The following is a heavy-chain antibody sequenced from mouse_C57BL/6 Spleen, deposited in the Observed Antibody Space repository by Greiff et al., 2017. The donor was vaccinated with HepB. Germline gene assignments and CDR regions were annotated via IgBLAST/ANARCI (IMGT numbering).Heavy chain of an antibody. J-gene: IGHJ2*01. CDR3: ARGPSNWPFDY. Sequence: EVKLMESGPGLVKPSQSLSLTCSVTGYSITSGYYWNWIRQFPGNKLEWMGYISYDGSNNYNPSLKNRISITRDSSKNQFFLKLNSVTAEDTATCYCARGPSNWPFDYWGQGTTLTVSS. CDR1: GYSITSGYY. D-gene: IGHD4-1*01. CDR2: ISYDGSN. V-gene: IGHV3-6*01.